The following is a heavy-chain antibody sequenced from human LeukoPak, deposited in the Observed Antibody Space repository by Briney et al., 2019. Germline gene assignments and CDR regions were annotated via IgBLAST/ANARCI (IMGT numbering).Heavy chain of an antibody. J-gene: IGHJ5*02. CDR3: ARSPGHDYGDYGWFDP. D-gene: IGHD4-17*01. CDR1: GGSISSYY. Sequence: SETLSLTCTVSGGSISSYYWSWIRQPPGKGLEWIGYIYHSGSTYYNPSLKSRVTISVDRSKNQFSLKLSSVTAADTAVYYCARSPGHDYGDYGWFDPWGQGTLVTVSS. CDR2: IYHSGST. V-gene: IGHV4-59*12.